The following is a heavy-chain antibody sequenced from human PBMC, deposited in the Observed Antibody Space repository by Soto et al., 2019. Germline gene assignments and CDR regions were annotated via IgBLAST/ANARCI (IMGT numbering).Heavy chain of an antibody. CDR1: GFTFDDYA. CDR2: ISWNSGSI. Sequence: EVQLVESGGGLVQPGRSLRLSCAASGFTFDDYAMHWVRQAPGKGLEWVSGISWNSGSIGYADSVKGRFTISRDNAKNSLYQQMNSLRAEDTALYYCAKDTGGYYYDSSGLFDYWGQGTLVTVSS. J-gene: IGHJ4*02. CDR3: AKDTGGYYYDSSGLFDY. V-gene: IGHV3-9*01. D-gene: IGHD3-22*01.